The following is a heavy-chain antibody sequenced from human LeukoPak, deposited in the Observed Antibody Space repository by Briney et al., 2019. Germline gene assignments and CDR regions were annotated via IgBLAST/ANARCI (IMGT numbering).Heavy chain of an antibody. J-gene: IGHJ3*02. CDR3: ARCSRPYYYDSSDYLVPDAFDI. CDR1: GFTFSDYY. CDR2: ITSSGSTI. Sequence: GGSLRLSCAVSGFTFSDYYMSWIRQAPGKGLEWVSYITSSGSTIYYEDSVKGRFTISRDNAKNSLYLQINSLRAEDTAVYYCARCSRPYYYDSSDYLVPDAFDIWGQGTMVTVSS. D-gene: IGHD3-22*01. V-gene: IGHV3-11*01.